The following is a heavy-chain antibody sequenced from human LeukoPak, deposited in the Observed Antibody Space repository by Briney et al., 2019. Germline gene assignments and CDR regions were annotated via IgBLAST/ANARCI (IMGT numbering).Heavy chain of an antibody. CDR1: GYTFTDYY. J-gene: IGHJ5*02. D-gene: IGHD3-3*01. CDR3: ARADFIDAGPYVIAP. Sequence: ASVRVSCKTSGYTFTDYYIHWVRQAPGQGLEWMGWINTKTGRTSSARKFQGRVTMTRDPSITTVYMDMAWLTSDDTAIYSCARADFIDAGPYVIAPWGQGTLVTVSS. V-gene: IGHV1-2*02. CDR2: INTKTGRT.